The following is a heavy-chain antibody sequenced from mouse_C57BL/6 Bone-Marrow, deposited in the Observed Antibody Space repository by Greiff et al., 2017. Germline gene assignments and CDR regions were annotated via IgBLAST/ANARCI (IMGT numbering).Heavy chain of an antibody. Sequence: VQLQQSVAELVRPGASVKLSCTASGFNIKNTYMHWVKQRPEQGLEWIGRIDPANGNTTYAPKFQGKATITAYTSSDTAYLQLYSLTSEDTAIYYCARICYYGSSDVPFAYGGQGTLVTVSA. CDR2: IDPANGNT. V-gene: IGHV14-3*01. D-gene: IGHD1-1*01. J-gene: IGHJ3*01. CDR3: ARICYYGSSDVPFAY. CDR1: GFNIKNTY.